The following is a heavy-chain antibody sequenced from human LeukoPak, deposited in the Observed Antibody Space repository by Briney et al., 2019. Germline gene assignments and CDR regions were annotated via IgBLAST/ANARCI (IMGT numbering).Heavy chain of an antibody. CDR3: AKPPEVGATVAYFDY. D-gene: IGHD1-26*01. V-gene: IGHV3-30*18. Sequence: GGSLRLSCAASGFTFSGYGMHWVRQAPGKGLEWVALISFDGSNKYYADSVKGRFTISRDNSKNTLYLQMNSLRAEDTAVYYCAKPPEVGATVAYFDYWGQGTLVTVSS. J-gene: IGHJ4*02. CDR1: GFTFSGYG. CDR2: ISFDGSNK.